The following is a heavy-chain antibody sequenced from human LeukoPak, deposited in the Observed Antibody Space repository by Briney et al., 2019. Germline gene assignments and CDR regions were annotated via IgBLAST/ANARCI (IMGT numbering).Heavy chain of an antibody. J-gene: IGHJ4*02. CDR2: ISSSDTI. Sequence: GGSLRLSCAASGFTFSSYGMNWVRQAPGKGLEWVSYISSSDTIYYADSVKGRFTISRNNAKNSLYLQMNSLRDEDTAVYYCAAGASGGFDYWGQGTLVTVSS. D-gene: IGHD3-16*01. V-gene: IGHV3-48*02. CDR1: GFTFSSYG. CDR3: AAGASGGFDY.